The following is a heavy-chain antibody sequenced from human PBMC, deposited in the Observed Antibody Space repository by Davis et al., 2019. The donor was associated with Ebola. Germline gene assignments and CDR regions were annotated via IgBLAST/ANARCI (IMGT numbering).Heavy chain of an antibody. CDR3: AREVAYCSSTSCYTYYYYYYMDV. Sequence: PGGSLRLSCAASGFTFSSYSMNWVRQAPGKGLEWVSSISSSSSYIYYADSVKGRFTISRDNAKNSLYLQMNSLRAEDTAVYYCAREVAYCSSTSCYTYYYYYYMDVWGKGTTVTVSS. V-gene: IGHV3-21*01. CDR1: GFTFSSYS. J-gene: IGHJ6*03. D-gene: IGHD2-2*02. CDR2: ISSSSSYI.